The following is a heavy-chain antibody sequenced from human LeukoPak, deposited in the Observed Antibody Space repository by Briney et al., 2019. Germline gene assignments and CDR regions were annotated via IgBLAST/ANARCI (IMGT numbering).Heavy chain of an antibody. J-gene: IGHJ4*02. CDR2: IIPMYDKT. Sequence: GASVKVSCKASGGTFSSYALNWVRQAPGQGLEWMGEIIPMYDKTNYAQKFHGRATITADKSTSTAYMELTSLRSDDTAVYYCARDRDYYYGSGSYFYYWGQGTPVAVSS. D-gene: IGHD3-10*01. V-gene: IGHV1-69*06. CDR1: GGTFSSYA. CDR3: ARDRDYYYGSGSYFYY.